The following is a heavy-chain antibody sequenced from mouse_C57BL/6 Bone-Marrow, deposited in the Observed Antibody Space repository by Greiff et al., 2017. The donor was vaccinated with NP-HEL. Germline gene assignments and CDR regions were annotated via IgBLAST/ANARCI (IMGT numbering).Heavy chain of an antibody. J-gene: IGHJ2*01. V-gene: IGHV3-6*01. CDR1: GYSITSGYY. CDR3: AREGVLRYYFDY. D-gene: IGHD1-1*01. Sequence: EVKLVESGPGLVKPSQSLSLTCSVTGYSITSGYYWNWIRQFPGNKLEWMGYISYDGSNNYNPSLKNRISITRDTSKNQFFLKLNSVTTEDTATYYCAREGVLRYYFDYWGQGTTLTVSS. CDR2: ISYDGSN.